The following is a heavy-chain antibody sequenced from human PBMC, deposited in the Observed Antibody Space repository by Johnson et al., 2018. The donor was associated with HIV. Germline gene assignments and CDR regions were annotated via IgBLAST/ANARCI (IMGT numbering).Heavy chain of an antibody. CDR2: IKQDGSEK. CDR3: ARGDYYDSSGPWVDAFDV. D-gene: IGHD3-22*01. V-gene: IGHV3-7*01. CDR1: GFTFSSYW. J-gene: IGHJ3*01. Sequence: VQLVESGGGLVQPGGSLRLSCVASGFTFSSYWMSWVRQAPGKGLEWVANIKQDGSEKYYVDSVKGRFTFSRDNAKNSLYLQMNSLRAEDTAVEYCARGDYYDSSGPWVDAFDVWGQGTMVTVSS.